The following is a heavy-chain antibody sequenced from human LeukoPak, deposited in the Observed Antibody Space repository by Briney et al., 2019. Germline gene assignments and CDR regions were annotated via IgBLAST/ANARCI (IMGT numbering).Heavy chain of an antibody. CDR3: ARDKVYYGSRTYGY. V-gene: IGHV3-74*01. D-gene: IGHD3-10*01. J-gene: IGHJ4*02. Sequence: GGSLRLSCAASGFTFSSYWMHWVRQVPGKGLVWVSHIKSDGSSTSYADSVKGRFTISRDNAKNTLYLQMNSLRAEDTAVYFCARDKVYYGSRTYGYWGQGTLVTVSS. CDR1: GFTFSSYW. CDR2: IKSDGSST.